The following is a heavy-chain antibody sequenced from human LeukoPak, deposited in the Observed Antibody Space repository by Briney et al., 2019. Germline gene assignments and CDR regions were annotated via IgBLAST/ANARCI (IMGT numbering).Heavy chain of an antibody. D-gene: IGHD3-3*01. J-gene: IGHJ4*02. CDR1: GGSFSGYY. CDR3: ARVSGDFWSGYYQVDY. Sequence: SSETLSLTCAVYGGSFSGYYWSWIRQHPGKGLEWIGYIYYSGSTYYNPSLKSRVTISVDTSKNQFSLKLSSVTAADTAVYYCARVSGDFWSGYYQVDYWGQGTLVTVSS. V-gene: IGHV4-31*11. CDR2: IYYSGST.